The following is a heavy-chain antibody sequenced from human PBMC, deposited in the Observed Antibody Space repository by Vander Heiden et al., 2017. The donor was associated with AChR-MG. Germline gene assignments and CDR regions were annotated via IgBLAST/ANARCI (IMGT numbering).Heavy chain of an antibody. CDR2: INHSGST. Sequence: QVQLQQWGAGLLKPSETLSLTCAVYGGSFRGYSWSWFRQPPGKGLEGIGEINHSGSTNYNPSLKSRVTISVDTSKNQFSLKLSSVTAADTAVYYCARGGAYYYDSSGYSSPSHYFDYWGQGTLVTVSS. CDR1: GGSFRGYS. J-gene: IGHJ4*02. D-gene: IGHD3-22*01. CDR3: ARGGAYYYDSSGYSSPSHYFDY. V-gene: IGHV4-34*01.